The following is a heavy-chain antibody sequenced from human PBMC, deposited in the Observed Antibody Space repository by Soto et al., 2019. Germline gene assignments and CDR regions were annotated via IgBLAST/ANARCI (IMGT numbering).Heavy chain of an antibody. CDR1: GFTFRSHA. V-gene: IGHV3-64D*06. Sequence: GGSLRLSCSASGFTFRSHAIHWVRQAPGKGLEYVSALSGDGRSTYYADSVKGRFTVFRDNSKNTLFLQMSSLRVEDTAVYYCVKGNWAYSYNNWFDPWGQGTLVTV. CDR2: LSGDGRST. D-gene: IGHD5-18*01. CDR3: VKGNWAYSYNNWFDP. J-gene: IGHJ5*02.